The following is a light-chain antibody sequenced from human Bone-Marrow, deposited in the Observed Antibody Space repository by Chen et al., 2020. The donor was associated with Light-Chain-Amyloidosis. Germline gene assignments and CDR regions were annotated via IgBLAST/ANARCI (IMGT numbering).Light chain of an antibody. V-gene: IGKV1-39*01. CDR1: QSISSY. CDR3: QQSYSTPWT. CDR2: AAS. Sequence: DIQRTQSPSSLSASVGDRVTITCRASQSISSYLNWYQQKPGKAPKLLIYAASSLQSGVPSRFSGSGSATDFTLTISSLQPEDFATYYCQQSYSTPWTFGQGTKVEIK. J-gene: IGKJ1*01.